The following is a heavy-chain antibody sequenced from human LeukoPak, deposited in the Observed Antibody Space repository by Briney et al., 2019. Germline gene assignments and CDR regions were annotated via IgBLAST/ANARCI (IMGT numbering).Heavy chain of an antibody. CDR3: ARGVIYSYYDAFDI. J-gene: IGHJ3*02. CDR1: GFTFSRYS. D-gene: IGHD5-18*01. V-gene: IGHV3-21*03. CDR2: ISSSSSYI. Sequence: GGSVRLSCAASGFTFSRYSMNWVRQAPGKGLESLSSISSSSSYIYYADSGNGRFTISRDNAKNSLYLQMTSLRAEDTAVYYCARGVIYSYYDAFDIWGQGTMVTVSS.